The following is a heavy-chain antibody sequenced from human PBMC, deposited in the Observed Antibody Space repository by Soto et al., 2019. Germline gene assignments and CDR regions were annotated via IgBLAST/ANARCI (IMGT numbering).Heavy chain of an antibody. CDR2: INPNSGGT. D-gene: IGHD6-6*01. Sequence: QVQLVQSGAEVKKPGASVKVSCKASGYTFTGYYMHWVRQAPGQGLEWMGWINPNSGGTNYAQKFQGWVTMPRDTSSSTAYMELSRLRSDDTAVYYCARERMTRRCYYGMDVWGQGTTVTVSS. J-gene: IGHJ6*02. CDR3: ARERMTRRCYYGMDV. V-gene: IGHV1-2*04. CDR1: GYTFTGYY.